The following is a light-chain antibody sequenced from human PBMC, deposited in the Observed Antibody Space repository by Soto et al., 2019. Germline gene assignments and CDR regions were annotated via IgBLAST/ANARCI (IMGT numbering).Light chain of an antibody. CDR1: SSDVGGYDY. J-gene: IGLJ2*01. CDR3: SSYARSNSVV. CDR2: EVS. V-gene: IGLV2-14*01. Sequence: QSALTQPASVSGSPGQSITISCTGTSSDVGGYDYVSWYQQHPDKAPKLMIYEVSNRPSGVSHRFSGSKSGNTASLTISGLPAEDEADYYCSSYARSNSVVFGGGTQLTVL.